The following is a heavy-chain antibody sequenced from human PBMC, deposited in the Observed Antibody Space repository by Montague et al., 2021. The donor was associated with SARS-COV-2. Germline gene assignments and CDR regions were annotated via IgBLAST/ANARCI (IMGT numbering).Heavy chain of an antibody. J-gene: IGHJ6*02. CDR1: GFTFSSYW. CDR3: ARDLGAVVVAAIKYYYYGMDV. CDR2: IKQDGSEK. Sequence: SLRLSCAASGFTFSSYWMSWVRQAPGKGLEWVANIKQDGSEKYYVDSVKGRFTISRDNAKNSLYPQMNSLRAEDTAVYYCARDLGAVVVAAIKYYYYGMDVWGQGTTVTVSS. D-gene: IGHD2-15*01. V-gene: IGHV3-7*03.